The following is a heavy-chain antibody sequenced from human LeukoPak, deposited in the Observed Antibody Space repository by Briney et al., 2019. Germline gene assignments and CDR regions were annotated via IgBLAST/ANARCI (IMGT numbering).Heavy chain of an antibody. CDR3: AKDLSRCSSWYVFDY. Sequence: GGSLRLSCAASGFTFSSYGMHWVRQAPGKGLEWVAIISDDGSNKYYADSVKGRFTISRDNSKNTLYLQMNSLKTEDTAVYYCAKDLSRCSSWYVFDYWGQGTLVTVSS. V-gene: IGHV3-30*18. CDR2: ISDDGSNK. J-gene: IGHJ4*02. CDR1: GFTFSSYG. D-gene: IGHD6-13*01.